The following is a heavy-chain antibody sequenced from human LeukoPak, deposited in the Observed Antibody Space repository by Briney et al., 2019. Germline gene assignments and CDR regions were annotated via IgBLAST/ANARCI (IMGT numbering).Heavy chain of an antibody. V-gene: IGHV4-4*07. D-gene: IGHD3-22*01. Sequence: PSETLSLTCTVSGGSISSYYWSWIRQPAGKGLEWIGRIYTSGSTNYNPSLKSRVTMSVDTSKNQFSLKLSSVTAADTVVYYCARDPNYYDSSGYYPIFDYWGHGTLVTVSS. J-gene: IGHJ4*01. CDR3: ARDPNYYDSSGYYPIFDY. CDR1: GGSISSYY. CDR2: IYTSGST.